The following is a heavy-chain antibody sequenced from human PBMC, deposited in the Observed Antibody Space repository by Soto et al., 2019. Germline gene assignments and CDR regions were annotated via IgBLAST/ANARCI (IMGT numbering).Heavy chain of an antibody. CDR1: GFTFASYA. CDR2: ITTGGINT. V-gene: IGHV3-23*01. D-gene: IGHD4-4*01. CDR3: GKVMTDYSKAVGDD. Sequence: GGSLRLSCATSGFTFASYAMTWVRQDPGKGLEWVSSITTGGINTHYADFVRGRFTISRDNSKNTVYLEMKTLSAEDTAVYYCGKVMTDYSKAVGDDWGQGTLVTVSS. J-gene: IGHJ4*02.